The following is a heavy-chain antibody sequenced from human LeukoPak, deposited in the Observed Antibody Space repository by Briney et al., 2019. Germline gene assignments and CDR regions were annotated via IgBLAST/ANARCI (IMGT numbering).Heavy chain of an antibody. CDR1: EFTFSSYA. J-gene: IGHJ4*02. CDR3: AKDQVWDYYRSGKSSFDS. Sequence: PGGPLRLSCAASEFTFSSYAMSWVRQAPGKGLEWVSAISGSGGRIYYVDSVKGRFTSSRDNSKNRLYLQMNSLRVDDTAVYYCAKDQVWDYYRSGKSSFDSWGQGTLVTVSS. CDR2: ISGSGGRI. D-gene: IGHD3-10*01. V-gene: IGHV3-23*01.